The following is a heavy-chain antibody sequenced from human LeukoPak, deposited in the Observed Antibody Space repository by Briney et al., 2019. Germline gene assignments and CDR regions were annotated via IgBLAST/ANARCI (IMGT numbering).Heavy chain of an antibody. CDR1: GFTFSDAW. J-gene: IGHJ4*02. Sequence: GGSLRLSCAASGFTFSDAWMSWVRQAPGKGLEWVGRIKSKTDGGTTDYAAPVKGRFTISRDDSKNTLYLQMNSLKTEDTAVYSCTTKRYSGSSLKFDYWGQGTLVTVSS. CDR3: TTKRYSGSSLKFDY. D-gene: IGHD1-26*01. V-gene: IGHV3-15*01. CDR2: IKSKTDGGTT.